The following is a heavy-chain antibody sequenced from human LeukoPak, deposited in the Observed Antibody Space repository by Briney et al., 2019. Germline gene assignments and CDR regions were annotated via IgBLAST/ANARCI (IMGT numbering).Heavy chain of an antibody. CDR2: IHNSGST. D-gene: IGHD1-26*01. J-gene: IGHJ5*02. V-gene: IGHV4-59*01. CDR3: ASCIVGANWFDP. Sequence: SETLSLTCAVSGGSITYYYWNWIRQPPGKGLEWIGYIHNSGSTSYNSSLKSRVTISADMSKNQVSLKLTSVTAADTAVYYCASCIVGANWFDPWGQGILVAVSS. CDR1: GGSITYYY.